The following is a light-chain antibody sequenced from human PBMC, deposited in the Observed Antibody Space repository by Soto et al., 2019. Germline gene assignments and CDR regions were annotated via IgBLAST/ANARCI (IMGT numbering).Light chain of an antibody. CDR2: WAS. V-gene: IGKV4-1*01. CDR3: QQYFTTPMFT. Sequence: VMTPSPDSLAVSLGERATINCKSSQSLLYSPNNQNYLAWYQQKPGQPPKLLIYWASTRESGVPDRFSGSGSGKDFTLTISSLQAEDVAVYYCQQYFTTPMFTFGQGTKLEIK. J-gene: IGKJ2*01. CDR1: QSLLYSPNNQNY.